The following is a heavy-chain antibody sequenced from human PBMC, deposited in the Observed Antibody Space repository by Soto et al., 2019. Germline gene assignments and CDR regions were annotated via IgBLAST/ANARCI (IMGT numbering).Heavy chain of an antibody. V-gene: IGHV3-15*01. CDR2: IKSKTDGGTT. CDR3: TTLNDYSKGNFDY. Sequence: EVQLVESGGGLVKPGGSLRLSCAASGFTFSNAWMSWVRQAPGKGLEWVGRIKSKTDGGTTDYAAPVKGRFTISRDDSKNTLYLQMNSLKTEDTAVYYCTTLNDYSKGNFDYWGQGTLVTVSS. J-gene: IGHJ4*02. CDR1: GFTFSNAW. D-gene: IGHD4-4*01.